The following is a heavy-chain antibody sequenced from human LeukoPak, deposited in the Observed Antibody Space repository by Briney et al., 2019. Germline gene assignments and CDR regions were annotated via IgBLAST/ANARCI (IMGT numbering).Heavy chain of an antibody. Sequence: ASVKVSCKASGYTFTSYDINWVRQATGQGLEWMGWMNPNSGNTGYAQKFQGRVTMTRNTSISTAYMELSSLRSEDTAVYYCAINAYCSSNSCWGNYYYYYMDVRGKGTTVTVSS. CDR2: MNPNSGNT. CDR1: GYTFTSYD. CDR3: AINAYCSSNSCWGNYYYYYMDV. J-gene: IGHJ6*03. V-gene: IGHV1-8*01. D-gene: IGHD2-2*01.